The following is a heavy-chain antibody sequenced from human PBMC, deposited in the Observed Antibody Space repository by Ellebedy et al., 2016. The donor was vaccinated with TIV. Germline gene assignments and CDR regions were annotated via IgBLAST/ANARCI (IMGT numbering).Heavy chain of an antibody. V-gene: IGHV1-8*01. Sequence: ASVKVSCXASGYTFTSYDINWVRQATGQGLEWMGWMNPNSGNTGYAQKFQGRVTMTRNTSISTAYMELNSLRAEDTAVYYCARGWEGWFDPWGQGTLVTVSS. CDR3: ARGWEGWFDP. J-gene: IGHJ5*02. CDR2: MNPNSGNT. D-gene: IGHD1-26*01. CDR1: GYTFTSYD.